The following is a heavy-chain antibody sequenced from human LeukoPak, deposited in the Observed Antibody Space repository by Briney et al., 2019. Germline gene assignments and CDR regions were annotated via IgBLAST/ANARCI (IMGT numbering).Heavy chain of an antibody. CDR3: ARVDTVMAYYFDL. CDR1: GFTFSSYA. D-gene: IGHD5-18*01. J-gene: IGHJ4*02. Sequence: GGSLRLSCAASGFTFSSYAMRWVRQAPGKGLEWVSGISGSGGNTYYADSVMGRFTISRHNSRNTLYLQMNSLRAEDTAVYYCARVDTVMAYYFDLWGQGTLVTVSS. V-gene: IGHV3-23*01. CDR2: ISGSGGNT.